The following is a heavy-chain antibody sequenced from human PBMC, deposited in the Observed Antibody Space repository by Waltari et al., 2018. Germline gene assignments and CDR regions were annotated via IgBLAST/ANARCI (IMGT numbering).Heavy chain of an antibody. D-gene: IGHD2-2*01. CDR1: GFTFSSYA. V-gene: IGHV3-30*04. J-gene: IGHJ4*02. CDR3: ARDMQNFDY. Sequence: QVQLVESGGGVVQPGRSLRRSCAASGFTFSSYAMHWVRQAPGKGLEWVAVISYDGSNKYYADSVKGRFTISRDNSKNTLYLQMNSLRAEDTAVYYCARDMQNFDYWGQGTLVTVSS. CDR2: ISYDGSNK.